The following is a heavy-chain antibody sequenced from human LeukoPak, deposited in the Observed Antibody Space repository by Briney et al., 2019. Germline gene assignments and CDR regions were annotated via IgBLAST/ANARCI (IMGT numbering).Heavy chain of an antibody. CDR1: GFTFSISG. Sequence: GGSPRLSCAASGFTFSISGMSWVRQVPGNGVEWVSGITWNSGSIGYADSVKGRFTISRDNAKNSLYLQMNSLRAEDTALYYCAKAGGEYWLSNDNWFDTWGQGTLVTVSS. CDR3: AKAGGEYWLSNDNWFDT. D-gene: IGHD3-16*01. J-gene: IGHJ5*02. V-gene: IGHV3-9*01. CDR2: ITWNSGSI.